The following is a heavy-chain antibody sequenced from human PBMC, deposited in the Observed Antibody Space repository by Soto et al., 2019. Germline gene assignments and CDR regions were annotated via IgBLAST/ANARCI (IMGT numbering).Heavy chain of an antibody. Sequence: ASVKVSCKASGYTFRSHAIHWVRQAPGQGLEWMGWINAGNGNTKYSQKFQGRVTITRDTSASTAYMELNSLRSEDTAVYYCARVDGTYWGQGTLVTVSS. CDR2: INAGNGNT. J-gene: IGHJ4*02. D-gene: IGHD1-26*01. CDR1: GYTFRSHA. CDR3: ARVDGTY. V-gene: IGHV1-3*01.